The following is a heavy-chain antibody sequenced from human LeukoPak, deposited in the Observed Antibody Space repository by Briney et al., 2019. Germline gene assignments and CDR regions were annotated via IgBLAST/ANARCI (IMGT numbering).Heavy chain of an antibody. CDR3: ARDFLYCSSTSCLRGYSYAYWFDY. V-gene: IGHV1-2*02. D-gene: IGHD2-2*01. J-gene: IGHJ4*02. CDR2: INPNSGGT. CDR1: GYTFTGYY. Sequence: ASVKVSCKASGYTFTGYYMHWVRQAPGQGLEWMGWINPNSGGTNYAQKFQGRVTMTRDTSIRTAYIEVTRLRSDDTAVYYCARDFLYCSSTSCLRGYSYAYWFDYWGQGTLSPSPQ.